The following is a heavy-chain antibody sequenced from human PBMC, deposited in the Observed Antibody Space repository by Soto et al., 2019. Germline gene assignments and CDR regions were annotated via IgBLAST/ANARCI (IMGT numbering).Heavy chain of an antibody. CDR2: IDWDDDK. CDR1: GFSLSTSGMC. V-gene: IGHV2-70*01. Sequence: SGPTLVNPTQTLTLTCTFSGFSLSTSGMCVSWIRQPPGKALEWLALIDWDDDKYYSTSLKTRLTISKDTFKNQVVLTITNMDPVDTATYYCARGSVHYYYYGMDVWGQGTTVTVSS. CDR3: ARGSVHYYYYGMDV. D-gene: IGHD3-10*01. J-gene: IGHJ6*02.